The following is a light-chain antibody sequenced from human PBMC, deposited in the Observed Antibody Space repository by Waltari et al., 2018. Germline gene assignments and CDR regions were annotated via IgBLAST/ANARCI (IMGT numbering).Light chain of an antibody. Sequence: QSVLTQPPSASGTPGQRVTISCSGSSSNIGSNYVYWYQQLPGTAPKLLIYRNDRRPSGVPDRFSGSKSGTSASLAISGLRSEDEADYYCAAWEDSLSAVFGGGTQLTVL. CDR1: SSNIGSNY. CDR3: AAWEDSLSAV. V-gene: IGLV1-47*01. J-gene: IGLJ7*01. CDR2: RND.